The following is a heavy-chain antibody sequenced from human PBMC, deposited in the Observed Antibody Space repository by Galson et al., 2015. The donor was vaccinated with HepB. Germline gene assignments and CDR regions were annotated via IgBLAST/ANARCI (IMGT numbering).Heavy chain of an antibody. J-gene: IGHJ4*02. D-gene: IGHD6-13*01. CDR3: SGLGDLPGYSSR. V-gene: IGHV3-73*01. CDR1: GFTFSGSA. Sequence: SLRLSCAASGFTFSGSAIHWVRQASGKGPEWVGRIRSKANNYATSYVPSLKGRFTISRDDSKNMAYLHMKSLKTEDTAVYYCSGLGDLPGYSSRWGQGTLVTVSS. CDR2: IRSKANNYAT.